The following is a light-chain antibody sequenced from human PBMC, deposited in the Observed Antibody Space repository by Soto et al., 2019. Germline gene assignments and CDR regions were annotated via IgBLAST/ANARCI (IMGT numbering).Light chain of an antibody. CDR1: QSIDDW. CDR3: QQYHRYIT. J-gene: IGKJ5*01. Sequence: DIQMTQSPSTLSASVGDRVTITCRASQSIDDWLAWNQQKPGKAPKLLIYTASSLQSGVPSRFNGSGSGTELTLTISSLQPEDFATYYCQQYHRYITFGPGTRLEIK. V-gene: IGKV1-5*03. CDR2: TAS.